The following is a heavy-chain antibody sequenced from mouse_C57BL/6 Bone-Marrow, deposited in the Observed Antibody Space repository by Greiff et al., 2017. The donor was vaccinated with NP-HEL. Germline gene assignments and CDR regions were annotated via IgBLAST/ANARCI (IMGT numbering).Heavy chain of an antibody. J-gene: IGHJ4*01. V-gene: IGHV5-17*01. D-gene: IGHD1-1*01. CDR1: GFTFSDYG. CDR3: ARPDTTVVARAMDY. CDR2: ISSGSSTI. Sequence: EVQVVESGGGLVKPGGSLKLSCAASGFTFSDYGMHWVRQAPEKGLEWVAYISSGSSTIYYADTVKGRFTISRDNAKNTLFLQMTSLRSEDTAMYYCARPDTTVVARAMDYWGQGTSVTVSS.